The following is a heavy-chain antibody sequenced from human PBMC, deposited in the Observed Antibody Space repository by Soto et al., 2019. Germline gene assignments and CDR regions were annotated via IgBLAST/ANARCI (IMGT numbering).Heavy chain of an antibody. V-gene: IGHV1-69*13. CDR3: VRGGSGSGSYYYYYYYYGMDV. CDR2: IIPIFGTA. D-gene: IGHD3-10*01. Sequence: SVKVSCKASGGTFSSYAISWVRQAPGQGLEWMGGIIPIFGTANYAQKFQGRVTITADESTSTAYMELSSLRSEDTAVYYCVRGGSGSGSYYYYYYYYGMDVWGQGTTVTVSS. J-gene: IGHJ6*02. CDR1: GGTFSSYA.